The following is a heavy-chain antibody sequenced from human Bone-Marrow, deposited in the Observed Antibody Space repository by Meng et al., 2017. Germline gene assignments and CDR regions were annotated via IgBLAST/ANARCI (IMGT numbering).Heavy chain of an antibody. CDR1: GGSISSSSYY. D-gene: IGHD1-26*01. CDR2: IYYSGST. CDR3: ARVFRKLLDY. J-gene: IGHJ4*02. Sequence: SETLSLTCTVPGGSISSSSYYWGWIRQPPGKGLEWIGSIYYSGSTYYNPSLKSRVTISVDTSKNQFSLKLSSVTAADTAVYYCARVFRKLLDYWGQGTLVTVSS. V-gene: IGHV4-39*07.